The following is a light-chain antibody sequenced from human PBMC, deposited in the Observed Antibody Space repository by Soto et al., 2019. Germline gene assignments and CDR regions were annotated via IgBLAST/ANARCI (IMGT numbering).Light chain of an antibody. CDR3: QQYNNWPWT. CDR2: GAS. CDR1: QSVPRSY. Sequence: EIVLTQSPGTLSLSPGERATLSCRASQSVPRSYLAWYQQKPGQAPRLLIYGASTRATGIPARFSGSGSGTEFTLTISSLQSEDFAVYYCQQYNNWPWTFGQGTKVDIK. V-gene: IGKV3-15*01. J-gene: IGKJ1*01.